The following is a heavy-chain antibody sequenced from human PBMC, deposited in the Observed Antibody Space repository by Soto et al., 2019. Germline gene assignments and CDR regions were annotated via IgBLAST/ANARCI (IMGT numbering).Heavy chain of an antibody. V-gene: IGHV5-51*01. CDR1: GYSFINYW. J-gene: IGHJ4*02. CDR2: VNPGDSDT. CDR3: VRPDSTGYYAY. Sequence: GESLKISCNGSGYSFINYWVAWVRQMPGKGLEWMGIVNPGDSDTRYSPSFQGQVTVSADKSISTAYLYWSSLKASDTAMYYCVRPDSTGYYAYWGQGTLVTVSS. D-gene: IGHD3-22*01.